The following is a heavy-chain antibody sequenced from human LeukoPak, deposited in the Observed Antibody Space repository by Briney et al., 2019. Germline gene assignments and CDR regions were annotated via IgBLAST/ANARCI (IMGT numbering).Heavy chain of an antibody. J-gene: IGHJ4*02. CDR1: GGTFSSYA. D-gene: IGHD4-23*01. Sequence: GASVKVSCTASGGTFSSYAISWVRQAPGQGLEWMGGIIPIFGTANYAQKFQGRVTITADESTSTAYMELSSLRSEDTAVYYCARDWADYGGNESLDYWGQGTLVTVSS. CDR2: IIPIFGTA. CDR3: ARDWADYGGNESLDY. V-gene: IGHV1-69*13.